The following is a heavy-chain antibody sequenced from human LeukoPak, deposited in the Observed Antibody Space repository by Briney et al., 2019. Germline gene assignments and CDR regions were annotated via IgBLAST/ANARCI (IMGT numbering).Heavy chain of an antibody. CDR1: GFSFSNYW. V-gene: IGHV4-4*02. CDR2: INHSGST. CDR3: ARQEGTEDY. J-gene: IGHJ4*02. D-gene: IGHD2-8*02. Sequence: AGGSLRLSCAASGFSFSNYWMSWVRQPPGKGLEWIGEINHSGSTNYNPSLKSRVTISVDASKNQFSLKLTSVTAADTAVYYCARQEGTEDYWGQGTLVTVSS.